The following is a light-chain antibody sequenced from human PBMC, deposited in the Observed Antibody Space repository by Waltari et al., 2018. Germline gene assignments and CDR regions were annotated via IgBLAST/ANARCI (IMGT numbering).Light chain of an antibody. CDR1: QRVSSSY. V-gene: IGKV3-20*01. CDR2: GAS. Sequence: EIVLTQSPGTLSLSPGERATLSCRASQRVSSSYLAWYQQKPGQAPRLLIYGASSRATGIPDRFSGSGSGTDFTLTISRLEPEDFAVYYCQQYGSFFGQGTKLEIK. CDR3: QQYGSF. J-gene: IGKJ2*01.